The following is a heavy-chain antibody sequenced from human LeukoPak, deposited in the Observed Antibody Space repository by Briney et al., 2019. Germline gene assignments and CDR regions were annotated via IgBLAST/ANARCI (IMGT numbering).Heavy chain of an antibody. V-gene: IGHV3-7*03. CDR3: ARSLPYGTTWYGRSDF. Sequence: SGGSLRLSCAASGFPFNAYWMTWVRQAPGKGPEWVANIRQDGDTKYYVDSVKGRFTISRDNAMNSLYLQMNSLRAEDTAIYYCARSLPYGTTWYGRSDFWGQGTLVTVSS. CDR1: GFPFNAYW. J-gene: IGHJ4*02. D-gene: IGHD6-13*01. CDR2: IRQDGDTK.